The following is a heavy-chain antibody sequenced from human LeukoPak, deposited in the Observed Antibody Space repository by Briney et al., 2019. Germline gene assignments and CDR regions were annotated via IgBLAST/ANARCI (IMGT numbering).Heavy chain of an antibody. Sequence: SETLSLTCAVYGESLNYYYWSWIRQSPGKGLEWIGDIYDGKTINYNPSLKSRVTISAATSSQQFSLNLKSVTAADTAVYFCASGAWAARLNSWAQGALVIVSS. CDR3: ASGAWAARLNS. V-gene: IGHV4-34*01. CDR1: GESLNYYY. D-gene: IGHD4-23*01. J-gene: IGHJ4*02. CDR2: IYDGKTI.